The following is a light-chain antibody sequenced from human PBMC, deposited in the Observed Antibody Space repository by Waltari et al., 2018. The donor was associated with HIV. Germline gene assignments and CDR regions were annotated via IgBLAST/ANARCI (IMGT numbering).Light chain of an antibody. CDR1: TSNIGSNS. J-gene: IGLJ3*02. V-gene: IGLV1-44*01. Sequence: QSVLTQPPSASGTPGQRVAMSCSGSTSNIGSNSVDCYQQVPGTAPKLLIYETDQRPSGVPDRFSGSKSGTSASLAISGLQSEDEADYYCASWDDSLPASWVFGGGTSLTVL. CDR2: ETD. CDR3: ASWDDSLPASWV.